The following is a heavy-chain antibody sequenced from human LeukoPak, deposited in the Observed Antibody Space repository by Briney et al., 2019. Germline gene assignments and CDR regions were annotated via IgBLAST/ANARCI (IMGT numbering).Heavy chain of an antibody. CDR1: GYTFTDDY. V-gene: IGHV1-2*02. J-gene: IGHJ4*02. D-gene: IGHD3-9*01. CDR2: INPNSGVT. Sequence: ASVKVSCKASGYTFTDDYVHWVRQAPGQGLEWMGWINPNSGVTNYAQKFQGRVTMTRDTSISTAYMELSRLRSDDTAVYYCARDWLLRYSEGGFDSWGQGILVTVSS. CDR3: ARDWLLRYSEGGFDS.